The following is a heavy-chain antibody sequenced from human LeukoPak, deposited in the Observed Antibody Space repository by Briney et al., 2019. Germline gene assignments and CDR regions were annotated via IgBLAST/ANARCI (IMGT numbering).Heavy chain of an antibody. D-gene: IGHD3-16*02. CDR3: ASFYHYGMDV. V-gene: IGHV3-66*01. J-gene: IGHJ6*02. CDR1: GFTVSSKD. Sequence: GGSLRLSCAASGFTVSSKDMTWVRQAPGKGLEWVSVIYSGGSTYYADSVKGRFTISRDNSKNTLYFRMNSLRAEDTAVHYCASFYHYGMDVWGQGTTVTVSS. CDR2: IYSGGST.